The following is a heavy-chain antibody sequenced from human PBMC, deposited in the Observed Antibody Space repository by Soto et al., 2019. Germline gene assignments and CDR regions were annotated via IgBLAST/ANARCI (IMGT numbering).Heavy chain of an antibody. D-gene: IGHD2-2*01. CDR3: ARGGGGYCSSTSCLPYGMDV. CDR2: ISSSSSYI. V-gene: IGHV3-21*01. J-gene: IGHJ6*02. CDR1: GFTFSSYS. Sequence: GGSLRLSCAASGFTFSSYSMNWVRQAPGKGLEWVSYISSSSSYIYYADSVKGRFTISRDNAKNSLYLQMNSLRAEDTAVYYCARGGGGYCSSTSCLPYGMDVWGQGTTVTVSS.